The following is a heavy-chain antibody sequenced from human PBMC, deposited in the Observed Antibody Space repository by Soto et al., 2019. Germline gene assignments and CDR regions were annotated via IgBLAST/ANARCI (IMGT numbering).Heavy chain of an antibody. CDR1: GFTFSSYA. CDR2: ISGSGGST. V-gene: IGHV3-23*01. J-gene: IGHJ4*02. CDR3: AKAWYYDFWSGYSYYFDY. Sequence: EVQLLESGGGLVQPGGSLRLSCAASGFTFSSYAMSWVRQAPGKGLEWVSAISGSGGSTYYADSVKGRFTISRDNSKNTLYLQMNSLRAEDTAVYYCAKAWYYDFWSGYSYYFDYWGQGILVTVSS. D-gene: IGHD3-3*01.